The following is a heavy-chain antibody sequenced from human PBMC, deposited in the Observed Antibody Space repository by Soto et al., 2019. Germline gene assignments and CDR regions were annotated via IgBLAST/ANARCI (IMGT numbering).Heavy chain of an antibody. Sequence: SVKVSCKASGGTFSSYAISWVRQAPGQGLEWMGGIIPIFGTANYAQKFQGRVTITADESTSTAYMELSSLRSEDTAVYYCARTIVVVPAAMSSEDYYYYYGMDVWGQGTTVTVS. V-gene: IGHV1-69*13. CDR1: GGTFSSYA. CDR3: ARTIVVVPAAMSSEDYYYYYGMDV. J-gene: IGHJ6*02. CDR2: IIPIFGTA. D-gene: IGHD2-2*01.